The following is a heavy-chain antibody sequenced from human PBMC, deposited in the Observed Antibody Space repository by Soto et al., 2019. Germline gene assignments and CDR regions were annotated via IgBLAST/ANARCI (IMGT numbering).Heavy chain of an antibody. CDR1: GGTFSSHG. J-gene: IGHJ4*02. Sequence: QVQLVQSGAEVKKPGSSVKVSCKASGGTFSSHGITWVRQAPGQGLEWMGGIIPMFGTPKYAQRFQGRVSITADKSTTTAYMELSGLRSEDTAVYYCAIGSVVVMGAATGGLIYWGQGALVTVSS. D-gene: IGHD2-21*01. CDR3: AIGSVVVMGAATGGLIY. CDR2: IIPMFGTP. V-gene: IGHV1-69*06.